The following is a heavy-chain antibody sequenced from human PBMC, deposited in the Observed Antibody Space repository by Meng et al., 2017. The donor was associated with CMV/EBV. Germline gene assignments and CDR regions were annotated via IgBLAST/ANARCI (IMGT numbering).Heavy chain of an antibody. V-gene: IGHV1-24*01. J-gene: IGHJ3*02. CDR3: ATAAGSRAPGGAFDI. Sequence: GGSLRLSCAASGFTFSSYSMNWVRQAPGKGLEWMGGFDPEDGETIYAQKFQGRVTMTEDTSTDTAYMELSSLRSEDTAVYYCATAAGSRAPGGAFDIWGQGTMVTVSS. D-gene: IGHD2-2*01. CDR1: GFTFSSYS. CDR2: FDPEDGET.